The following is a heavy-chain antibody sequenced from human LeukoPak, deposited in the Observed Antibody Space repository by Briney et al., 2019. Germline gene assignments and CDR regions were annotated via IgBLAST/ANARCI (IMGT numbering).Heavy chain of an antibody. J-gene: IGHJ4*02. CDR2: IYYSGST. D-gene: IGHD2-21*02. Sequence: SETLSLTCTVSGGSISSSSYYWGWIRQPPGKGLEWIGSIYYSGSTYYNPSLKSRVTISVDTSKNQFSLKLSSVTAADTAVYYCARLQGYCGGDCYSVYFDYWGQGTLVTVSS. CDR1: GGSISSSSYY. CDR3: ARLQGYCGGDCYSVYFDY. V-gene: IGHV4-39*01.